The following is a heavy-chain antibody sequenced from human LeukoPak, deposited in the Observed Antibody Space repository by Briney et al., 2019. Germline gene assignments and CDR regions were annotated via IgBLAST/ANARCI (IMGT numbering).Heavy chain of an antibody. CDR1: GYTFTSYG. J-gene: IGHJ5*02. CDR2: ISAYNGNT. Sequence: GASVKVSCKASGYTFTSYGIIWVRQAPGQGLEWMGWISAYNGNTNYAQKLQGRVTMTTDTSTSTAYMELRNLRSDDTAVYYCARKADYASGSYFWFDPWGQGTLVTVSS. V-gene: IGHV1-18*01. D-gene: IGHD3-10*01. CDR3: ARKADYASGSYFWFDP.